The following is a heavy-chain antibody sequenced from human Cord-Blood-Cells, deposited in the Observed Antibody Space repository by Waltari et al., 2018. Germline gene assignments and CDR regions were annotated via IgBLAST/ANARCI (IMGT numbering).Heavy chain of an antibody. CDR1: GGSFSGYY. CDR2: IKHSGST. V-gene: IGHV4-34*01. Sequence: QVQLQQWGAGLLKPSETLSLTCAVYGGSFSGYYWSWIRQPPGKGLEWIGEIKHSGSTNHNPALKSRVTISVETSKNQFSLELSSVTAADTAVYYCARHHADHDAFDIWGQGTMVTVSS. J-gene: IGHJ3*02. CDR3: ARHHADHDAFDI.